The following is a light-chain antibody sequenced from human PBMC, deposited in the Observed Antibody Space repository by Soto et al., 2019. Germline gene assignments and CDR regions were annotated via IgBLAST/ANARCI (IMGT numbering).Light chain of an antibody. J-gene: IGKJ1*01. CDR1: QGIAGR. CDR2: AAS. Sequence: DIQMTQSPSSMSASLGDRVTITCRASQGIAGRVAWYQQKPGKAPKLLYAASSLQSGVPLRFSGSGSGTDFTLTVSSLQSEDFAVYYCQQYYNWPPWTFGLGTKVEIK. CDR3: QQYYNWPPWT. V-gene: IGKV1D-16*01.